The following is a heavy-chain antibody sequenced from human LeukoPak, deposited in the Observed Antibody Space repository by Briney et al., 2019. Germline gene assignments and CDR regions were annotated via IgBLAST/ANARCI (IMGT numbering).Heavy chain of an antibody. CDR1: GGTFCSYA. Sequence: SVKVSCKASGGTFCSYAISWVRQAPGQGLEWMGGIIPIFGTANNEQKFQGRVTITADESTSTAYMELSSLRSEDTAVYYCARDSGSGWFPSYWGQGTLVTVSS. CDR3: ARDSGSGWFPSY. D-gene: IGHD6-19*01. V-gene: IGHV1-69*13. CDR2: IIPIFGTA. J-gene: IGHJ4*02.